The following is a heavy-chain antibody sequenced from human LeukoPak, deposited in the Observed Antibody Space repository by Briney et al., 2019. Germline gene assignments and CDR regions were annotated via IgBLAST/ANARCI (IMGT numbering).Heavy chain of an antibody. CDR2: ISGSGDRT. J-gene: IGHJ4*02. CDR3: AKVPQPDYYFDD. Sequence: GGSLRLSCAASGFTFSSYAMSWVRQAPGKGLEWVSSISGSGDRTIYADSVRGRLTISRDKSKNILYLQMSSLRAEDTAVYYCAKVPQPDYYFDDWGQGSLVTVSS. CDR1: GFTFSSYA. V-gene: IGHV3-23*01.